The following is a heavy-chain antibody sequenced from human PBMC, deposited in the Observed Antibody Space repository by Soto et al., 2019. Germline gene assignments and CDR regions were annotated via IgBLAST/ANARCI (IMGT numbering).Heavy chain of an antibody. CDR3: ARGVEMATLAVRYYFDF. Sequence: GGSLRLSCAASGFTFSISEMNWVRQAPGKGLEWVSYISNSGNTIYYADSVKGRFTISRDNARNSLYLQMNSLRAEDTAVYYCARGVEMATLAVRYYFDFWGQGTLVTVSS. CDR2: ISNSGNTI. CDR1: GFTFSISE. J-gene: IGHJ4*02. D-gene: IGHD5-12*01. V-gene: IGHV3-48*03.